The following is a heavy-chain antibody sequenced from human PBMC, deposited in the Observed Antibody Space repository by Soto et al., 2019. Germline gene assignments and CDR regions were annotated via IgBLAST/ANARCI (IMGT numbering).Heavy chain of an antibody. CDR3: ARRYSGYANRRTYYYYYMDV. CDR2: INHSGST. V-gene: IGHV4-34*01. CDR1: GGSFSGYY. Sequence: SETLSLTCAVYGGSFSGYYWSWIRQPPGKGLEWIGEINHSGSTNYNPSLKSRVTISVDTSKNQFSLKLSSVTAADTAVYYCARRYSGYANRRTYYYYYMDVWGKGTTVTVSS. D-gene: IGHD5-12*01. J-gene: IGHJ6*03.